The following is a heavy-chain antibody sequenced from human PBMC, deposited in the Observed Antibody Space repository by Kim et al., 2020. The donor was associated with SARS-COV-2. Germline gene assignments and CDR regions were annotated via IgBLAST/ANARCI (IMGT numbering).Heavy chain of an antibody. CDR1: GFTFSSYA. CDR2: ISGSGGST. CDR3: AKDLWFGESGYYFDY. J-gene: IGHJ4*02. Sequence: GGSLRLSCAASGFTFSSYAMSWVRQAPGKGLEWVSAISGSGGSTYYADSVKGRFTISRDNSKNTLYLQMNSLRAEDTAVYYCAKDLWFGESGYYFDYWGQGTLVTVSS. D-gene: IGHD3-10*01. V-gene: IGHV3-23*01.